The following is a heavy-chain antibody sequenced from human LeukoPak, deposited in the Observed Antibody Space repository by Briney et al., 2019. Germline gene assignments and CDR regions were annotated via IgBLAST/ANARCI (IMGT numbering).Heavy chain of an antibody. CDR1: GYSFTIYW. Sequence: AGESLKISCKGSGYSFTIYWIGWVRQLPGKGLEWMGIIYPGDSYTRYSPSFQGQVTFSADKSISTAYLQWSSLKASDTAMYYCARLVPSTSCLDYWGQGTLVTVSS. J-gene: IGHJ4*02. CDR3: ARLVPSTSCLDY. D-gene: IGHD2-2*01. CDR2: IYPGDSYT. V-gene: IGHV5-51*01.